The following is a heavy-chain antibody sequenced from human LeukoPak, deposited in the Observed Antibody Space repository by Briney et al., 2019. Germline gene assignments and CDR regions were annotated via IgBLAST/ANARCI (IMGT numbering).Heavy chain of an antibody. CDR1: GLTLSSYA. D-gene: IGHD6-13*01. CDR2: ISTDGKDK. J-gene: IGHJ4*02. V-gene: IGHV3-30*18. CDR3: AKDQKWGAADYYFDS. Sequence: GGSLRLSCAASGLTLSSYAMHWVRQAPGKGLEWVTVISTDGKDKKYADSVKGRFAISRDNSKNTLDLQMNSLRAEDTAVYYCAKDQKWGAADYYFDSWGQGTLVTVSS.